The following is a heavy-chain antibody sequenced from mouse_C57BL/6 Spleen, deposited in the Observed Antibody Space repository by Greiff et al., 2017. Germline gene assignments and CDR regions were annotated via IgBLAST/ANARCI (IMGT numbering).Heavy chain of an antibody. CDR2: IYWDDDK. Sequence: QVTLKESGPGILQSSQTLSLTCSFSGFSLSTSGMGVSWIRQPSGKGLEWLAHIYWDDDKRDNPSLKSRLTISKDTSRNQVFFKITSVDTADTATYYWARSRDLYYFDYWGQGTTLTVSS. CDR3: ARSRDLYYFDY. V-gene: IGHV8-12*01. CDR1: GFSLSTSGMG. J-gene: IGHJ2*01.